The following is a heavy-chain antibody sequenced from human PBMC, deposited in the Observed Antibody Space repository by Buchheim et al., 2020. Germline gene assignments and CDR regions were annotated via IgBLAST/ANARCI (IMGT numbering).Heavy chain of an antibody. D-gene: IGHD3-16*01. V-gene: IGHV1-8*01. CDR1: GYSFTTYG. Sequence: QVQLVQSGAEVKKPGASVKVSCKTSGYSFTTYGIDWVRQAPGQGLEWLGWINPSTDDTGYAQKFQGRLTMTTSTSISTAYMELSGLRSDDTAVYYCARWPSGSPALAYHFYGMDVWGQGTT. CDR3: ARWPSGSPALAYHFYGMDV. CDR2: INPSTDDT. J-gene: IGHJ6*02.